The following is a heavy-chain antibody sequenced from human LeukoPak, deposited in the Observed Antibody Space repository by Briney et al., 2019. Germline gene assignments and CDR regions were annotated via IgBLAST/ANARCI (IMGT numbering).Heavy chain of an antibody. Sequence: GGSLRLSCAASGFTFSNYWMNSVRQAPGKGLVWVSHIDNDERRTTYADSGKGRFTISRDNARNTLYLQMNSLRAEDTAVYYCARASNYDIVNGYAYDGMDVWGQGTTVTVSS. J-gene: IGHJ6*02. D-gene: IGHD3-9*01. CDR3: ARASNYDIVNGYAYDGMDV. CDR1: GFTFSNYW. CDR2: IDNDERRT. V-gene: IGHV3-74*01.